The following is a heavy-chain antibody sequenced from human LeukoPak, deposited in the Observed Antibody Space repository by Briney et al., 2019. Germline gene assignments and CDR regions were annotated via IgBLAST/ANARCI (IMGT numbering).Heavy chain of an antibody. CDR3: ASRPADTTWYGVFDY. CDR2: IFNTGNT. D-gene: IGHD3-10*01. CDR1: GGSISSYY. J-gene: IGHJ4*02. V-gene: IGHV4-59*01. Sequence: SETLSLTCTVSGGSISSYYWSWIRQPPGKGLEWIGYIFNTGNTNYNPSLASRVTMSVDTSRAQFFLRLSPVTAADTAIYYCASRPADTTWYGVFDYWSQGTLVTVSS.